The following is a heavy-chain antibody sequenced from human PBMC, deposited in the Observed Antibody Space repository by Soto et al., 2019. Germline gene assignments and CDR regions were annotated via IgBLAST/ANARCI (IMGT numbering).Heavy chain of an antibody. CDR1: GGTFSSYA. V-gene: IGHV1-69*12. CDR3: ARGASSYVFYCYGIDV. Sequence: QVQRVQSGAEVKKPGSSVKVSCKASGGTFSSYAISWVRQAPGQGLEWMGGIIPIFGTANYAQKFQGRVPITADESTLTAHRELSSLRSEDTAVNYCARGASSYVFYCYGIDVWGQGTTVTVSS. CDR2: IIPIFGTA. J-gene: IGHJ6*02. D-gene: IGHD5-12*01.